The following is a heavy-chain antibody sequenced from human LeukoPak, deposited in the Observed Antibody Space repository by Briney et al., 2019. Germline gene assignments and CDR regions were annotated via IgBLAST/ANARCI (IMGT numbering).Heavy chain of an antibody. V-gene: IGHV4-61*02. CDR3: AREAVGFSPGSYSY. D-gene: IGHD1-26*01. Sequence: SETLSLTCTVSGGSISSSSYYWSWIRQPAGKGLEWIGRIYTSGSTNYNPSLKSRVTISVDTSKNQFSLKLSSVTAADTAVYYCAREAVGFSPGSYSYWGQGTLVTVSS. CDR2: IYTSGST. J-gene: IGHJ4*02. CDR1: GGSISSSSYY.